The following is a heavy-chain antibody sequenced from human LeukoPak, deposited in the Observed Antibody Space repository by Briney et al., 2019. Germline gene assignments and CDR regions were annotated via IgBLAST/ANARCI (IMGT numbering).Heavy chain of an antibody. D-gene: IGHD5-12*01. J-gene: IGHJ4*02. CDR1: GSTFTGYY. Sequence: ASVKVSCYATGSTFTGYYMQGVRQAPGQGLGGMGWIKPNSGDKNLAQKFQGRGTMPSVTSISTAYRELDRLRSDGTGVYYGPRGSGYLDMVAPRDYWGRGTLVSVSS. CDR3: PRGSGYLDMVAPRDY. CDR2: IKPNSGDK. V-gene: IGHV1-2*02.